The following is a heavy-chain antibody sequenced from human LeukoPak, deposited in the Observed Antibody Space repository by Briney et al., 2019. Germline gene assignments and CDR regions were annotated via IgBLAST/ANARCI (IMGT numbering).Heavy chain of an antibody. CDR2: ISYDGSNK. CDR3: ASPYCSSTSCSTLHDF. J-gene: IGHJ4*02. D-gene: IGHD2-2*01. CDR1: GFTFSSYA. V-gene: IGHV3-30-3*01. Sequence: QPGGSLRLSCAASGFTFSSYAMHWVRQAPGKGLEWVAVISYDGSNKYYADSVKGRFTISRDNAKSSLYLQMNSLRAEDTAVYYCASPYCSSTSCSTLHDFWGQGTLVTVSS.